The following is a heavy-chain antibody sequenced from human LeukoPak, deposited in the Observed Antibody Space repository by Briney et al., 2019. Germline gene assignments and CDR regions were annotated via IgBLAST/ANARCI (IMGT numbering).Heavy chain of an antibody. CDR2: IYYSGST. Sequence: PSQTLSLTCTVSGGSISSGGYYWSWIRQHPGKGLEWIGYIYYSGSTYYNPSLKSRVTISVDTSKNQFSLKLSSVTAADTAVYYCARAPPGHCSGGSCDLYDYWGQGTLVTVSS. V-gene: IGHV4-31*03. J-gene: IGHJ4*02. D-gene: IGHD2-15*01. CDR3: ARAPPGHCSGGSCDLYDY. CDR1: GGSISSGGYY.